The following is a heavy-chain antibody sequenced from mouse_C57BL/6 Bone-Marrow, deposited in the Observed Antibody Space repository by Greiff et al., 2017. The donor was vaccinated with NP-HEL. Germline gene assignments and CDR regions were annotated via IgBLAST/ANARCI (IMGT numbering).Heavy chain of an antibody. V-gene: IGHV1-47*01. D-gene: IGHD3-2*02. CDR3: ARKEKDSSGYPAWFAY. CDR1: GYTFTTYP. CDR2: FHPYNDDT. Sequence: VKLVESGAELVKPGASVKMSCKASGYTFTTYPIEWMKQNHGKSLEWIGNFHPYNDDTKYNEKFKGKATLTVEKSSSTVYLELSRLTSDDSAVYYCARKEKDSSGYPAWFAYWGQGTLVTVSA. J-gene: IGHJ3*01.